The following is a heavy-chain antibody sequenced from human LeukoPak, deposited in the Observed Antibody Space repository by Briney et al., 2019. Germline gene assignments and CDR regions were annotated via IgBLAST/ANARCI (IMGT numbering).Heavy chain of an antibody. D-gene: IGHD3-22*01. CDR3: AKAANYYDSSGFRPYNWFDP. CDR2: ISSNGGST. J-gene: IGHJ5*02. CDR1: GFTYSSYA. Sequence: GGSLRLSCSASGFTYSSYAMHWVRQAPGKGLEYVSAISSNGGSTYYADSVKGRFTISRDNSKNTLYLQMSSLRAEDTAVYYCAKAANYYDSSGFRPYNWFDPWGQGTLVTDSS. V-gene: IGHV3-64D*06.